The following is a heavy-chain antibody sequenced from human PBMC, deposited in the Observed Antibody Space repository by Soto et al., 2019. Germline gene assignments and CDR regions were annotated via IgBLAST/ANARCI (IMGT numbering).Heavy chain of an antibody. V-gene: IGHV3-66*01. CDR2: IYSGGST. D-gene: IGHD6-19*01. J-gene: IGHJ5*02. CDR3: ARGIRGWYQGLDP. CDR1: GFTVSSNY. Sequence: GGSLRLSCAASGFTVSSNYMSWVRQAPGKGLEWVSVIYSGGSTYYADSVKGRFTISRDNSKNTLYLQMNSLRAEDTAVYYCARGIRGWYQGLDPWGQGTLVTVSS.